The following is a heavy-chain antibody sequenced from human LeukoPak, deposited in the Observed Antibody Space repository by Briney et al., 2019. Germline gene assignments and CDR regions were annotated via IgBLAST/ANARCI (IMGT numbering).Heavy chain of an antibody. V-gene: IGHV1-46*01. D-gene: IGHD3-9*01. J-gene: IGHJ4*02. CDR2: INPSGGST. CDR3: ASTGYYSYFDY. Sequence: ASVKVSCKASGYTFISYYMHWVRQAPGQGLEWMGIINPSGGSTSNAQRFQDRVTMTRDTSTSTVYMELSNLRSEDTAVYYCASTGYYSYFDYWGQGTLVTVSS. CDR1: GYTFISYY.